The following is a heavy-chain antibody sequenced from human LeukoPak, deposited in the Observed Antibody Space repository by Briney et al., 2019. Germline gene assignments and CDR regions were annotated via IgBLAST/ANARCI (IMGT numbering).Heavy chain of an antibody. CDR3: ARDPGYCTNGLCDY. CDR1: GYSISSGYY. V-gene: IGHV4-38-2*02. D-gene: IGHD2-8*01. CDR2: IYYSGST. Sequence: PSETLSLTCTVSGYSISSGYYWGWIRQPPGKGLEWIGSIYYSGSTYYNPSLKSRITISVDTSKNPFSLKLSSVTAADTAVYYCARDPGYCTNGLCDYWGQGTLVTVSS. J-gene: IGHJ4*02.